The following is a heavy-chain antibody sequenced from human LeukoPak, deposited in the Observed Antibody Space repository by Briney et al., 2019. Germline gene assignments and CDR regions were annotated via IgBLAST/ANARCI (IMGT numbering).Heavy chain of an antibody. CDR3: ARDLAYSRLDY. CDR2: INPDGNKR. V-gene: IGHV3-7*01. J-gene: IGHJ4*02. Sequence: GGSLRLSCAASGFTVSSNYMSWVRQAPGKGLEWVASINPDGNKRYSADSVKGRFTISRDNAENSLYLQMNSLRVEDTAFYYCARDLAYSRLDYWGQGMLVTVSS. D-gene: IGHD5-18*01. CDR1: GFTVSSNY.